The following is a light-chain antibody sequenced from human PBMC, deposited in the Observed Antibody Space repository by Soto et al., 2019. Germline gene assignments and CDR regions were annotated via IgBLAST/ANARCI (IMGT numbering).Light chain of an antibody. CDR3: SAWDASLNGYV. Sequence: QSVLTQPPSASGTPGQRVTISCSGSSSNIGSKTVNWYQQLPGTAPKLLIYSNYQRPSGVPDRFSGSKSRTSASLAISGLQSEDEADYYCSAWDASLNGYVFGTGTQLTVL. CDR1: SSNIGSKT. CDR2: SNY. V-gene: IGLV1-44*01. J-gene: IGLJ1*01.